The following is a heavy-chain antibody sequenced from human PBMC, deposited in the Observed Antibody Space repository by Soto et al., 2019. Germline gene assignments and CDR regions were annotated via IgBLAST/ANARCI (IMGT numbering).Heavy chain of an antibody. CDR2: ISYDGSNK. CDR1: GFTFSSYA. D-gene: IGHD6-13*01. CDR3: ARGIAPAALGWFDP. V-gene: IGHV3-30-3*01. J-gene: IGHJ5*02. Sequence: QVQLVESGGGVVQPGRSLRLSCAASGFTFSSYAMHWVRQAPGKGLEWVAVISYDGSNKYYADSVKGRFTISRDNSKNTLYLQMNSLRAEDTAVYYCARGIAPAALGWFDPWGQGTLVTVSS.